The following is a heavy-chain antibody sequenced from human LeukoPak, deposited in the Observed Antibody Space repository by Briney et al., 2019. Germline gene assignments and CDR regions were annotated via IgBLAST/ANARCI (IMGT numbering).Heavy chain of an antibody. CDR2: ISSSGSTI. D-gene: IGHD2-21*02. V-gene: IGHV3-48*03. CDR1: GFTFSSYE. Sequence: GGSLRLSCAASGFTFSSYEMNWVRQAPGKGLEWVSYISSSGSTIYYADSVKGRFTISRDNAKNSLYLQMNSLRAEDTAVYYCARGGDYGGFDYWGQGTLVTVSS. J-gene: IGHJ4*02. CDR3: ARGGDYGGFDY.